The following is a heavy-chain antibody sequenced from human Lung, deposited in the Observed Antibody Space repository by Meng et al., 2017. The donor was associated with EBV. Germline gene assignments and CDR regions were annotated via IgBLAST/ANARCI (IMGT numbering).Heavy chain of an antibody. CDR3: AREADGATFDY. D-gene: IGHD1-26*01. J-gene: IGHJ4*02. CDR1: GYTFTSYA. Sequence: LAKSGAELKKPGASVKVSCKASGYTFTSYAMNWVRQAPGQGLEWLGWISCYNGNTNYAQKLQGRVTMTTDTSTSTAYMEVRSLRSDDTAVYYCAREADGATFDYWGQGTLVTVSS. V-gene: IGHV1-18*01. CDR2: ISCYNGNT.